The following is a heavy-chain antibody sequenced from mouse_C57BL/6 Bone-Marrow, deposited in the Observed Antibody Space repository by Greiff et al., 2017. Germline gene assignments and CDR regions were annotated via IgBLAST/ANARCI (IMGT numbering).Heavy chain of an antibody. D-gene: IGHD2-3*01. CDR2: IRLKSDNYAT. J-gene: IGHJ3*01. CDR1: GFTFSNYW. CDR3: TAYDGYYLWFAY. V-gene: IGHV6-3*01. Sequence: EVQRVESGGGLVQPGGSMKLSCVASGFTFSNYWMNWVRQSPEKGLEWVAQIRLKSDNYATHYAESVKGRFTISRDDSKSSVYLQMNNLRAEDTGIDYCTAYDGYYLWFAYRGQGTLVTVAA.